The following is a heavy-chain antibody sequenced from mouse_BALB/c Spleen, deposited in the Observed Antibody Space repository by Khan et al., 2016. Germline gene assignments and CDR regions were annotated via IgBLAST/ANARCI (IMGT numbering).Heavy chain of an antibody. V-gene: IGHV2-2*02. CDR1: GFSLTSYG. CDR2: IWSGGST. D-gene: IGHD1-1*01. Sequence: VQLKQSGPGLVQPSQSLSITCTVSGFSLTSYGVHWVRQSPGKGLEWLGVIWSGGSTDYNAAFISRLSISKDNSKSQVFFKMNSLQANDTAIYYCAILYYGSTLYYAMDYWGQGTSVTVSS. J-gene: IGHJ4*01. CDR3: AILYYGSTLYYAMDY.